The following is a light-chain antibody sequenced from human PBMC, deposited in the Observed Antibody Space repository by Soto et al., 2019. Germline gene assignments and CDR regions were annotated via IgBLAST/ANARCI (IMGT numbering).Light chain of an antibody. J-gene: IGKJ3*01. CDR1: QGIDHS. CDR3: QEHYSGTPVA. Sequence: DIQMTQSPSSLSASVGDRVTITCRASQGIDHSLAWYQQKPGKVPNLLIYSASTLQSWVPSRFSSSGSETAFTLTITSLQPEDVADYNWQEHYSGTPVAFGPGTKVDV. CDR2: SAS. V-gene: IGKV1-27*01.